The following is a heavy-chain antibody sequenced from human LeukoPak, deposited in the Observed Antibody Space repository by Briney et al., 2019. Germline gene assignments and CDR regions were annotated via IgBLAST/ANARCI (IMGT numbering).Heavy chain of an antibody. J-gene: IGHJ1*01. Sequence: SETLSLTCTVSGGSTSTHYWSWIRQPPGKALEWIGYISYSGSTNYNPSLKSRVTISVDTSKNQFSLEVNSVTADDTAVYYCARDGVGYYDSSGYYYFQHWGQGTLVTVSS. CDR1: GGSTSTHY. D-gene: IGHD3-22*01. V-gene: IGHV4-59*11. CDR3: ARDGVGYYDSSGYYYFQH. CDR2: ISYSGST.